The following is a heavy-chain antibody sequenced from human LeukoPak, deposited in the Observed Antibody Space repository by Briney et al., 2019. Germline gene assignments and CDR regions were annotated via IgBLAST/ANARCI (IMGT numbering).Heavy chain of an antibody. CDR3: ARDWVRYCSSTSCWSFDY. J-gene: IGHJ4*02. CDR2: ISAYNGNT. D-gene: IGHD2-2*01. V-gene: IGHV1-18*01. Sequence: ASVKISCKASGYTFTSYGISWVRQAPGQGLEWMGWISAYNGNTNYAQKLQGRVTMTTDTSTSTAYMKLRSLRSDDTAVYYCARDWVRYCSSTSCWSFDYWGQGTLVTVSS. CDR1: GYTFTSYG.